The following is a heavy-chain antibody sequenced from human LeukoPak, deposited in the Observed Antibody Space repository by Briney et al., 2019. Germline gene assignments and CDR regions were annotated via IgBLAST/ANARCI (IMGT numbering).Heavy chain of an antibody. Sequence: PSETLSLTCTVSGASLTGSYWSWIRQPPGKGLDWIGFIYYTGSANYNPSIRSRVTVSLDTSKNQFSLKVTSVTAADTAVYYCARVRARVFPADWYFDVWGRGTLVTVSS. J-gene: IGHJ2*01. CDR2: IYYTGSA. CDR3: ARVRARVFPADWYFDV. V-gene: IGHV4-59*01. CDR1: GASLTGSY. D-gene: IGHD5-12*01.